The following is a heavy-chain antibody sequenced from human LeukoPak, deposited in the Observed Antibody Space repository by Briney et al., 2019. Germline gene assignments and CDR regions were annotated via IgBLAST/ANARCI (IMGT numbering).Heavy chain of an antibody. Sequence: ASVKVSCKASGYTFTNYDINWVRQATGQGLEWMGWMNPNSGNTGYAQKFQGRVTMTRNTSISTAYMELSSLRSEDTAVYYCARGISLLNWFDPWGQGTLVTVSS. V-gene: IGHV1-8*01. J-gene: IGHJ5*02. CDR2: MNPNSGNT. CDR3: ARGISLLNWFDP. CDR1: GYTFTNYD.